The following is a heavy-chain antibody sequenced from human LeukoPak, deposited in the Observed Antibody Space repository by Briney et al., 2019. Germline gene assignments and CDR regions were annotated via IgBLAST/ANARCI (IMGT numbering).Heavy chain of an antibody. D-gene: IGHD3-22*01. Sequence: TSETLSLTCTVSGGSISSYYWSWIRQPPGKGLEWIGSIYHSGRTYYNPSLKSRVTISVDTSKNQLSLKLSSVTAADTAVYYCARGFSYYDSSGPPPFDYWGQGTLVTVSS. J-gene: IGHJ4*02. CDR3: ARGFSYYDSSGPPPFDY. CDR1: GGSISSYY. CDR2: IYHSGRT. V-gene: IGHV4-38-2*02.